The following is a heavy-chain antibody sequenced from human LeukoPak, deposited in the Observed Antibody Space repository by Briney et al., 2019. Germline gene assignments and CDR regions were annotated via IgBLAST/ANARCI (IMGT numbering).Heavy chain of an antibody. J-gene: IGHJ6*02. CDR3: ARADDYYGMDV. CDR2: INPNSGGT. Sequence: ASVKVSCKASGYTFTGYYMHWVRQAPGQGREWLGWINPNSGGTNYAQKFQGRVTMTRDTSISTAYMELSRLRSDDTAVYFCARADDYYGMDVWGQGTTVTVSS. CDR1: GYTFTGYY. V-gene: IGHV1-2*02.